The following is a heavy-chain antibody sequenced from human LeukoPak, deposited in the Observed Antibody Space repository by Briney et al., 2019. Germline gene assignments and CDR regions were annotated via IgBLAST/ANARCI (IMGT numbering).Heavy chain of an antibody. V-gene: IGHV3-23*01. J-gene: IGHJ6*03. CDR2: ISCSGGST. CDR1: GFPFSSYA. Sequence: GGSLRLSCAASGFPFSSYAMSWVRQAPGKGLEWVSAISCSGGSTYYADSVKGRFTISRDNSKNTLYLQMNSLRAEDTAVYYCAKSDCSGGSRYPLYYYMDVWGKGTTVTVSS. D-gene: IGHD2-15*01. CDR3: AKSDCSGGSRYPLYYYMDV.